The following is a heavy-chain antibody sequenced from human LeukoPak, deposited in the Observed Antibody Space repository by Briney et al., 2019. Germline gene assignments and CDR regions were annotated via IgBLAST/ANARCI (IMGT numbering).Heavy chain of an antibody. V-gene: IGHV3-30*02. J-gene: IGHJ4*02. Sequence: PGGSLRLSCAAYGFTFSSYGMHWVRQAPGKGLGWVAVIWDDGSNKYYADSVKGRFTISRDNSKNTLYLQMNSLRAEDTALYYCAKSNGHYDGSGTLSGFFDYWGQGTLVTVSS. CDR1: GFTFSSYG. CDR2: IWDDGSNK. CDR3: AKSNGHYDGSGTLSGFFDY. D-gene: IGHD3-10*01.